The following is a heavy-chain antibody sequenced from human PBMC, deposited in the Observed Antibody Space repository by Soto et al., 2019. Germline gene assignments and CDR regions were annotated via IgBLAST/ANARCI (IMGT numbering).Heavy chain of an antibody. CDR2: ISAYNGNT. CDR3: ARSQGSSTSLEIYYYYYYGMDV. V-gene: IGHV1-18*01. D-gene: IGHD2-2*01. J-gene: IGHJ6*02. Sequence: ASVKVSCKASGYTFTSYGISWVRQAPGQGLEWMGWISAYNGNTNYAQKLQGRVTITTDESKSTAYMELSSLRSEDTAVYYCARSQGSSTSLEIYYYYYYGMDVWGQGTTVTVS. CDR1: GYTFTSYG.